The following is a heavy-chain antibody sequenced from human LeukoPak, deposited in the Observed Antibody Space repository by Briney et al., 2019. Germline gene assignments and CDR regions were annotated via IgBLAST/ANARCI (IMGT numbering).Heavy chain of an antibody. Sequence: TSETLSLTCAVYGGPFSDYYWSWIRQPPGKGLEWIGKINHSGSTNYRPSLKSRVTISIDTSKNQFSLKLKSMTAVDTAVYYCARGEGARDGYNYEGPFYFDYWGQGTLVTVSS. CDR1: GGPFSDYY. CDR3: ARGEGARDGYNYEGPFYFDY. CDR2: INHSGST. D-gene: IGHD5-24*01. V-gene: IGHV4-34*01. J-gene: IGHJ4*02.